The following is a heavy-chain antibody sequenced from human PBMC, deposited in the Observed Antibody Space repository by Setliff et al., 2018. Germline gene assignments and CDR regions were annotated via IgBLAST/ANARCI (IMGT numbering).Heavy chain of an antibody. CDR2: VFVDGST. Sequence: SETLSLTCTVSGDSISTYYWSWIRRPAGKGLEWIGRVFVDGSTNYNPSLKSRVTMSVDTSKNQFSLKLISMTAADTAVYFCAKLGGGTSNWFDPWGQGTLVTVSS. CDR3: AKLGGGTSNWFDP. J-gene: IGHJ5*02. V-gene: IGHV4-4*07. D-gene: IGHD7-27*01. CDR1: GDSISTYY.